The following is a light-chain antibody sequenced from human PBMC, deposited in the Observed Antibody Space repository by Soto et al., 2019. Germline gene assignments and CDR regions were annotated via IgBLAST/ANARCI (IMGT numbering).Light chain of an antibody. CDR1: QSVSSY. CDR2: DAS. Sequence: EIVLTQSPATLSLSPGERATLSCRASQSVSSYLAWYQQKPGQAPRLLIYDASNMATGIPARFSGSWSGKDFTLTISSKEPEDFAVYYCQQRSNWPLTFGGWTKVEIK. V-gene: IGKV3-11*01. J-gene: IGKJ4*01. CDR3: QQRSNWPLT.